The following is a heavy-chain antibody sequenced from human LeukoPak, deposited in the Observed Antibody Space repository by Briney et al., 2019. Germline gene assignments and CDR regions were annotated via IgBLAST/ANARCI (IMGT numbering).Heavy chain of an antibody. CDR1: GFTFNTYG. D-gene: IGHD3-9*01. J-gene: IGHJ5*02. Sequence: GGSLRLSCAASGFTFNTYGMHWVRQAPGKGLEWVAVISYDGSNKYYADSVKGRFTISRDNSKNTLYLQMNSLRAEDTAVYYCARDGFPVLRYFDWLFDWLDPWGQGTLVTVSS. CDR3: ARDGFPVLRYFDWLFDWLDP. CDR2: ISYDGSNK. V-gene: IGHV3-30*03.